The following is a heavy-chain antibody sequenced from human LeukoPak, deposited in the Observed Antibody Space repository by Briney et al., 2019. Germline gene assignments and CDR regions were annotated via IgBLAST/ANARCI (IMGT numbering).Heavy chain of an antibody. CDR1: AFTFSSYW. D-gene: IGHD3-9*01. V-gene: IGHV3-74*03. CDR2: INSDGSST. Sequence: GGSLRLSCAASAFTFSSYWMDWVRHAPGKGLVWVSRINSDGSSTTYADSVKGRLTISRDNAKKTLYLQMNSLRAEDTAVYYCARETLLTGKDYWGQGTLVTVSS. CDR3: ARETLLTGKDY. J-gene: IGHJ4*02.